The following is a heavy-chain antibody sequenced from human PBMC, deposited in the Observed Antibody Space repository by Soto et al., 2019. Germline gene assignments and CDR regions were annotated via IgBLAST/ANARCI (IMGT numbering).Heavy chain of an antibody. J-gene: IGHJ6*02. V-gene: IGHV1-3*05. CDR1: GYTFTSYA. CDR2: INAGNGNT. D-gene: IGHD1-26*01. CDR3: ASSATTADYYYGMDV. Sequence: QVQLVQSGAEEKKPGASVKVSCKASGYTFTSYAMHWVRQAPGHRLEWMGWINAGNGNTKYSQKFQGRVTITRDTSASTAYMELSSLRSEDTAVYYCASSATTADYYYGMDVWGQGTTVTVSS.